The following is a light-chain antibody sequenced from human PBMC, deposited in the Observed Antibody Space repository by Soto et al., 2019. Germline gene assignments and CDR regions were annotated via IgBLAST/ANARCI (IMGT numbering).Light chain of an antibody. V-gene: IGLV1-44*01. Sequence: QAVVTQPPSASGTPGQRVTISCSGSSSSIGSNTVTWYQQLPGTAPKLLIYNDDQRPSGVPDRFSGSRSGTSASLAISGLQSEDETDYYCAAWDDSLNGVVFGGGTKLTVL. CDR1: SSSIGSNT. CDR2: NDD. CDR3: AAWDDSLNGVV. J-gene: IGLJ2*01.